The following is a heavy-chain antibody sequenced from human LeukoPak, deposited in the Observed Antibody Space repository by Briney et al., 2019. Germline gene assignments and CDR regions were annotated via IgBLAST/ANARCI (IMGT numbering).Heavy chain of an antibody. CDR2: ISAYNGNT. CDR1: GYTFTSYG. Sequence: ASVKVSCKASGYTFTSYGISWVRQTPGQGLEWMGWISAYNGNTNYAQKLQSRVTMTTDTSTSTAYMELRSLRSDDTAVYYCARERGDYGDYGINWFDPWGQGTLVTVSS. J-gene: IGHJ5*02. D-gene: IGHD4-17*01. CDR3: ARERGDYGDYGINWFDP. V-gene: IGHV1-18*01.